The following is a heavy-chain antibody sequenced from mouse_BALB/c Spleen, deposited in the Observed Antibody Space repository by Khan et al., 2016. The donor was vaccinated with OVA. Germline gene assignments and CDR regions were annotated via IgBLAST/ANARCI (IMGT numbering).Heavy chain of an antibody. D-gene: IGHD2-3*01. V-gene: IGHV14-1*02. J-gene: IGHJ3*01. CDR2: IDPENGNT. Sequence: VQLQESGAELVRPGALVKLSCKASGFNITDYYMHWVKQRPEQGLVWIGRIDPENGNTIYDPKFQGKASITSDTSSNTAYLQLSSLTSEDTAAFYWAGDGYSPWFAFWGQGTLVTVSA. CDR1: GFNITDYY. CDR3: AGDGYSPWFAF.